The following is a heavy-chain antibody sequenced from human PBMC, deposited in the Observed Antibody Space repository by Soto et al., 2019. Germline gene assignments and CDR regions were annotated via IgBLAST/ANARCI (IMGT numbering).Heavy chain of an antibody. CDR3: ARDAGYSSSLYFSWFDP. CDR2: ISGSGKTI. Sequence: QVQLVESGGGLVKPGGSLRLSCAASGFTFSDYYMTWIRQAPGKGLEWISVISGSGKTIHFADSLEGRFTISRDNAKNSVYREMNGLRAADTAVYYCARDAGYSSSLYFSWFDPWGPGTLVTVSS. J-gene: IGHJ5*02. D-gene: IGHD6-13*01. V-gene: IGHV3-11*01. CDR1: GFTFSDYY.